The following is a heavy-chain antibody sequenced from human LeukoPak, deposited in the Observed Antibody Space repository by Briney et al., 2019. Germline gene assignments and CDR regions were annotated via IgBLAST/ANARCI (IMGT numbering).Heavy chain of an antibody. J-gene: IGHJ3*02. V-gene: IGHV4-34*01. D-gene: IGHD2-15*01. CDR1: GEFFSGYY. Sequence: PSETLSLTCAVYGEFFSGYYWSWIRQAPGKGLEWIGEINHSGSSNYNPSLKGRVTVSIDTSNSQFSLKLDSVTAADTAVYYCARYVVSRTYDAFDIWGQGTMVLVSS. CDR2: INHSGSS. CDR3: ARYVVSRTYDAFDI.